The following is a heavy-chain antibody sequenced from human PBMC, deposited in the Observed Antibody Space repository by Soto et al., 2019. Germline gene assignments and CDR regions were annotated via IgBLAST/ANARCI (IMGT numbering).Heavy chain of an antibody. D-gene: IGHD3-16*02. CDR3: AKGAGDLSTRPFDY. V-gene: IGHV3-21*06. CDR2: ISSSSSYI. J-gene: IGHJ4*02. CDR1: GFTFSSYS. Sequence: EVQLVESGGGLVKPGGSLRLSCAASGFTFSSYSMNWVRQAPGKGLEWVSSISSSSSYIYYADSVKGRFTISRDNAKNSLYLQMTGLRAEDTVVYYWAKGAGDLSTRPFDYWGQGTLVTVSS.